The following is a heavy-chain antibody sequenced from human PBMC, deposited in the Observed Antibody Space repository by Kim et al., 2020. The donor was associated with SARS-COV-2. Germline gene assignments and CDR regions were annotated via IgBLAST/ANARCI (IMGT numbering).Heavy chain of an antibody. J-gene: IGHJ4*02. CDR1: GFTFSSYD. CDR2: ISSSGGRT. Sequence: GGSLRLSCAASGFTFSSYDMSWVRQAPGKGLEWVSGISSSGGRTYYADFVKGRFSISRDNSKNTLYLQMSSLGAEDTAVYYCAKLGVPFDYWGQGALVTVSS. D-gene: IGHD3-10*01. V-gene: IGHV3-23*01. CDR3: AKLGVPFDY.